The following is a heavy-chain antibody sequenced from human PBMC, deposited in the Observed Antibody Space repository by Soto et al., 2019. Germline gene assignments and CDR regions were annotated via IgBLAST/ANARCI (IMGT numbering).Heavy chain of an antibody. CDR1: GGSFSGYY. J-gene: IGHJ3*02. Sequence: QVQLQQWGAGLLKPSETLSLTCAVYGGSFSGYYWSWIRQPPGKGLEWIGEINHSGSTNYNPSLKSRVTISVETSKNQFSLKLSSVTAADTAVYYCATVCGCSGGSQDAFDIWGQGTMVTVSS. CDR2: INHSGST. CDR3: ATVCGCSGGSQDAFDI. D-gene: IGHD2-15*01. V-gene: IGHV4-34*01.